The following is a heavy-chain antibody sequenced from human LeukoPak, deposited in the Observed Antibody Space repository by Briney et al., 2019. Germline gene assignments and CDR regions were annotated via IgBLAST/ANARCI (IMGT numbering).Heavy chain of an antibody. J-gene: IGHJ3*02. CDR2: IWYDGSNK. CDR3: ARERYCSSTSCYKEADAFDI. D-gene: IGHD2-2*02. V-gene: IGHV3-33*01. CDR1: GFTFSSYG. Sequence: GGSLRLSCAASGFTFSSYGMHWVRQAPGKGLEWVAVIWYDGSNKYYADSVKGRFTISRDNSKNTLYLQMNSLRAEDTAVYYCARERYCSSTSCYKEADAFDIWGQGIMVTVSS.